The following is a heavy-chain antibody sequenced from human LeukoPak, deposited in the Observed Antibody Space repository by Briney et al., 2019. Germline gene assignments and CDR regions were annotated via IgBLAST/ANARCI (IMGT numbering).Heavy chain of an antibody. D-gene: IGHD3-3*01. CDR3: ASLEPPGYYDFWSGYH. V-gene: IGHV4-34*01. Sequence: SETLSLTCAVYGGSFSGYYWSWIRQPPGKGLEWIGEIDHSGSTNYNPSLKSRVTISVDTSKNQFSLKLSSVTAADTAVYYCASLEPPGYYDFWSGYHWGQGTLVTVSS. J-gene: IGHJ5*02. CDR1: GGSFSGYY. CDR2: IDHSGST.